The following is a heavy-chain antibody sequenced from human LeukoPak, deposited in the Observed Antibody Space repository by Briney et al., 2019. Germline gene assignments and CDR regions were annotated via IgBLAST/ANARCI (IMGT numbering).Heavy chain of an antibody. CDR3: ASLVGDY. V-gene: IGHV4-59*01. CDR1: GGSFSGYY. D-gene: IGHD3-9*01. J-gene: IGHJ4*02. CDR2: IYYSGGT. Sequence: SETLSLTCAVYGGSFSGYYWSWIRQPPGKGLEWIGYIYYSGGTNYNPSLKSRITISVDTSKNQFSLKVSSVTAADTAVYYCASLVGDYWGQGILVTVSS.